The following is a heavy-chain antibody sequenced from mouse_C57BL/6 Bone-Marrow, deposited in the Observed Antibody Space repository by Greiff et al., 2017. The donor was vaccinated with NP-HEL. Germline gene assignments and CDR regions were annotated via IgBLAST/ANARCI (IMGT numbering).Heavy chain of an antibody. V-gene: IGHV2-5*01. D-gene: IGHD2-5*01. J-gene: IGHJ4*01. CDR2: IWRGGST. Sequence: VKLVESGPGLVQPSQSLSITCTVSGFSLTSYGVHWVRQSPGKGLEWLGVIWRGGSTDYNAAFMSRLSITKDNSKSQVFFKMNSLQADDTAIYYCAKNCGYSNYDAMDYWGQGTSVTVSS. CDR3: AKNCGYSNYDAMDY. CDR1: GFSLTSYG.